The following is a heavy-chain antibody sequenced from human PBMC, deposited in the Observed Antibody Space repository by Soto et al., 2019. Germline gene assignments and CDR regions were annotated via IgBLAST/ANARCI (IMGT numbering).Heavy chain of an antibody. CDR2: INHSGST. CDR1: GGSFSGYY. CDR3: ARGNHYGSGSHYGPYYFDY. J-gene: IGHJ4*02. V-gene: IGHV4-34*01. Sequence: SETLSLTCAVYGGSFSGYYWSWIRQPPGKGLEWIGEINHSGSTNYNPSLKSRVTISVDTSKNQFSLKLSSVTAADTAVYYCARGNHYGSGSHYGPYYFDYWGQGTLVTVSS. D-gene: IGHD3-10*01.